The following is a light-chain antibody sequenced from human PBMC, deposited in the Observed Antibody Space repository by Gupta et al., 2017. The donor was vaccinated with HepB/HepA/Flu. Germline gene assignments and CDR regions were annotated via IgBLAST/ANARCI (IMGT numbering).Light chain of an antibody. CDR1: SSDVGGYNY. CDR2: DVS. Sequence: QSALTQPRSVSGSPGTSVTIPCTGTSSDVGGYNYVSWYQQHPGNAPKLMIYDVSKRPSGVPDRFSGSKSGNTASLTISALQAEDEADYYCCSYAGSYTLVFGGGTKLTVL. CDR3: CSYAGSYTLV. V-gene: IGLV2-11*01. J-gene: IGLJ2*01.